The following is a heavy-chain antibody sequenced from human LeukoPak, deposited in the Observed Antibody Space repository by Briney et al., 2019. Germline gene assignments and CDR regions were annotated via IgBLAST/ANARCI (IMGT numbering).Heavy chain of an antibody. V-gene: IGHV1-2*02. D-gene: IGHD4-17*01. CDR3: ARSRNSHDYGDYYFDC. CDR2: INPNSGGT. CDR1: GNTFTGYY. J-gene: IGHJ4*02. Sequence: ASVKVSCKASGNTFTGYYINWVRQAPGQGLEWMGWINPNSGGTNYAQEFQGRVTMTRDTSISTAYMELRLRSDDTAVYYCARSRNSHDYGDYYFDCWGQGTLVTVSS.